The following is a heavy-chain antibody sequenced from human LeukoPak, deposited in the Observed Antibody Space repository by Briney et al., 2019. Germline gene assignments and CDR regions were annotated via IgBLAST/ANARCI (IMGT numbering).Heavy chain of an antibody. CDR2: IWYDGTNK. D-gene: IGHD3-22*01. CDR1: GFTFSSYG. CDR3: ARWYNYDRSGSPDY. J-gene: IGHJ4*02. Sequence: GRSLRLSCAASGFTFSSYGMHWVRQAPGKGLEWVGVIWYDGTNKYYADSVKGRFTISRDTSKNTVYLQMNSLRSEDTAVYYCARWYNYDRSGSPDYWGQGTLVTVSS. V-gene: IGHV3-33*03.